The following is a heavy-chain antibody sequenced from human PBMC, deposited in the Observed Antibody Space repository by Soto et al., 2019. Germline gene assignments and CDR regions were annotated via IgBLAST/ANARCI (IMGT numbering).Heavy chain of an antibody. CDR3: AIYRFANVLSV. D-gene: IGHD2-2*02. Sequence: EVQLVESGGDLVQPGGSLILSCAASGLTSNRDWMAWVRQAPGKGLEWVANMKPDGSEKYYAGSVRGRFTISFYRAGTKTPLHLQMTRLRVEDTAHYYCAIYRFANVLSVWGQGTTVTVSS. CDR1: GLTSNRDW. J-gene: IGHJ6*02. CDR2: MKPDGSEK. V-gene: IGHV3-7*03.